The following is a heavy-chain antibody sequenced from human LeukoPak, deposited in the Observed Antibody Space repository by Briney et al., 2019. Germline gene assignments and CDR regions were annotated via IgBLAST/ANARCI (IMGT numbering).Heavy chain of an antibody. V-gene: IGHV3-23*01. CDR1: GLTFSSYA. CDR3: GTDKTTYNWWEVIES. D-gene: IGHD1-1*01. J-gene: IGHJ4*02. Sequence: GGSLRLSCVASGLTFSSYAMTWVRQAPGKGLEWVALITHTGGDSYYADSVKGRFAISRDNSKNTLYLEMNDLRAEDTALYFCGTDKTTYNWWEVIESWGQGALVTVSS. CDR2: ITHTGGDS.